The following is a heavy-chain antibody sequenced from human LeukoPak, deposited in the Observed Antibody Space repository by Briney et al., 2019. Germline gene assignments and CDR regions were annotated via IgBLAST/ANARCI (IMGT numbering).Heavy chain of an antibody. CDR3: ARGPSCSGGSCYWFDP. Sequence: SMKVSCKASGGTFSSYAISWVRQAPGQGLEWMGRIIPILGIANYAQKFQGRVTITADKSTSTAYMELSSLRSEDTAVYYCARGPSCSGGSCYWFDPWGQGTLVTVSS. D-gene: IGHD2-15*01. CDR1: GGTFSSYA. J-gene: IGHJ5*02. CDR2: IIPILGIA. V-gene: IGHV1-69*04.